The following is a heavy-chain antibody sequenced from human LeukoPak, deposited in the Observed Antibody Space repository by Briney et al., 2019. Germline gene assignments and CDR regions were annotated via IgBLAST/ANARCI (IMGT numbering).Heavy chain of an antibody. CDR3: AGTMVRGVIRSLDY. D-gene: IGHD3-10*01. CDR2: IYHSGST. J-gene: IGHJ4*02. Sequence: SQTLSLTCAVSGGSISSGGYSWSWIRQPPGKGLEWIGHIYHSGSTYYNPSLKSRVTISVDRSKNQFSLKLSSVTAADTAVYYCAGTMVRGVIRSLDYWGQGTLVTVSS. V-gene: IGHV4-30-2*01. CDR1: GGSISSGGYS.